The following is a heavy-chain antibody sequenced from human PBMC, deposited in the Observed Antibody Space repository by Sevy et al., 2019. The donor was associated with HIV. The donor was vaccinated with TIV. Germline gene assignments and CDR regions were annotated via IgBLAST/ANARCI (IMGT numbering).Heavy chain of an antibody. CDR3: ARAVEDYSDSSGWDWYFDL. CDR1: GFSFTSYW. V-gene: IGHV3-7*01. J-gene: IGHJ2*01. D-gene: IGHD3-22*01. CDR2: INQVGTEK. Sequence: GGSLRLSCAASGFSFTSYWMSWVRQTPEKGLEWVANINQVGTEKNYVDSVKGRFTISRDNAKNTLSLQMNSLSAEDTAVYYCARAVEDYSDSSGWDWYFDLWGRGTLVTVSS.